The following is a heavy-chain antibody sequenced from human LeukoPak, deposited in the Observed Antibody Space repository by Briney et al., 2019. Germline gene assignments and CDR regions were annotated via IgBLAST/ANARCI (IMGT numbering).Heavy chain of an antibody. V-gene: IGHV5-51*01. CDR2: IYPGDSDT. D-gene: IGHD5-18*01. CDR3: ATTARAAAVDI. CDR1: GYSFTSYS. J-gene: IGHJ3*02. Sequence: GGSLNISCKGSGYSFTSYSIGGVRQLPGKGLEGMGLIYPGDSDTRYNPSFQGQVPIPADNSICTAYLEWTGLKASDSVLHYWATTARAAAVDIWGQGTMVTVSS.